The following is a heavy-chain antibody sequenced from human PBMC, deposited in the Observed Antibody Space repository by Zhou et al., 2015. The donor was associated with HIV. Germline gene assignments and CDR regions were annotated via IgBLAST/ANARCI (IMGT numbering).Heavy chain of an antibody. Sequence: VQLVESGGTLVKPGGSLRLSCAASGFPFNHAWMKWVRQAPGKGLEWVSYISSSGSTIYYADSVKGRFTISRDNSKNTLYLQMNSLRAEDTAVYYCAKDLYDFWSGSGGFDYWGQGTLVTVSS. J-gene: IGHJ4*02. CDR2: ISSSGSTI. CDR1: GFPFNHAW. CDR3: AKDLYDFWSGSGGFDY. D-gene: IGHD3-3*01. V-gene: IGHV3-11*01.